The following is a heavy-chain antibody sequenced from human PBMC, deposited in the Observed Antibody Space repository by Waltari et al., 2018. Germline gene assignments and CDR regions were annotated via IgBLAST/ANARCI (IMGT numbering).Heavy chain of an antibody. CDR1: GLPFSSSS. D-gene: IGHD6-6*01. CDR3: ARGSSSPNWYFDL. CDR2: ISSSSSYI. J-gene: IGHJ2*01. Sequence: EVQLVESGGGLVKPGGSLRLSCAASGLPFSSSSMNWVRQAPGKGLEWVSSISSSSSYIYYADSVKGRFTISRDNAKNSLYLQMNSLRAEDTAVYYCARGSSSPNWYFDLWGRGTLVTVSS. V-gene: IGHV3-21*01.